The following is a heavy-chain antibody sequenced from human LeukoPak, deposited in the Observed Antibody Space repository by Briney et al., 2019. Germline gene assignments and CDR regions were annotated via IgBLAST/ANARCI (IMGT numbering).Heavy chain of an antibody. Sequence: GGSLRLSCEASGFSMSAYWMSWVRQAPGKGLEWVGNIKQDGSERNYVDSVKGRFTISRDNAKKSLYLQMSSLRAEDTAVYYCAKDPNPFYDFWNGYKWGQGTLVTVSS. CDR3: AKDPNPFYDFWNGYK. V-gene: IGHV3-7*03. D-gene: IGHD3-3*01. J-gene: IGHJ4*02. CDR1: GFSMSAYW. CDR2: IKQDGSER.